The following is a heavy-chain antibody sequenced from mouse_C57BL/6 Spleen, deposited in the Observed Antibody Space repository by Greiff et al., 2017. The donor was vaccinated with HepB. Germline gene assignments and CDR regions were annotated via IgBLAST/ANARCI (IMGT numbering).Heavy chain of an antibody. J-gene: IGHJ2*01. CDR2: IDPNSGGT. CDR1: GYTFTSYW. V-gene: IGHV1-72*01. D-gene: IGHD1-1*01. Sequence: QVQLQQSGAELVKPGASVKLSCKASGYTFTSYWMHWVKQRPGRGLEWIGRIDPNSGGTKYNEKFKSKATLTVDKPSSTADMQLSSLTSEDSAVYYCARGGTTVVAHFDYWGQGTTLTVSS. CDR3: ARGGTTVVAHFDY.